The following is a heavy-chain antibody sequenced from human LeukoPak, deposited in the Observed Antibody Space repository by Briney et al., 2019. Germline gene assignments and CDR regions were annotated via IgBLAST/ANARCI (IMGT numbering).Heavy chain of an antibody. Sequence: GGSLRLSCAASGFTFENYWMSWVRQVPRKWPEWVANIKQDGSVEHYLDSVKGGFTISRDNANNSLFLQMNSLIAEDTAVYYCARWAGVTDQWGQGTLVTVSS. J-gene: IGHJ4*02. V-gene: IGHV3-7*01. CDR2: IKQDGSVE. D-gene: IGHD5-18*01. CDR3: ARWAGVTDQ. CDR1: GFTFENYW.